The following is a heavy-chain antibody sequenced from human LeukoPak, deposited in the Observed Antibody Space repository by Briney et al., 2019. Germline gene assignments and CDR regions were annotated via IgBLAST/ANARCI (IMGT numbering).Heavy chain of an antibody. CDR3: ARLDCSSTSCYGVYYYYMDV. Sequence: GESLKISCKGSGYSFTSYWIGWVRQMPGKGLEWMGIIYPGDSDTRYSPSFQGQVTISADKSISTAYLQWSSLKASDTAVYYCARLDCSSTSCYGVYYYYMDVWGKGTTVTVSS. CDR2: IYPGDSDT. J-gene: IGHJ6*03. CDR1: GYSFTSYW. D-gene: IGHD2-2*01. V-gene: IGHV5-51*01.